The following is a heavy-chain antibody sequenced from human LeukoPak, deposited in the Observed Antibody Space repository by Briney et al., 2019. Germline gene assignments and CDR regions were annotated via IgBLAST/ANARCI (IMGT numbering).Heavy chain of an antibody. CDR1: GLTFRNYG. CDR2: IWYDGSNQ. Sequence: GRSLRLSCAASGLTFRNYGMHWVRQAPGKGLEGVAVIWYDGSNQYYVDSVKGRFTVSRDNAKNTLYLQMNSLRAEDTAVYYCATDRNSGKYYDYWGQGTLVTVSS. V-gene: IGHV3-33*01. J-gene: IGHJ4*02. CDR3: ATDRNSGKYYDY. D-gene: IGHD1-26*01.